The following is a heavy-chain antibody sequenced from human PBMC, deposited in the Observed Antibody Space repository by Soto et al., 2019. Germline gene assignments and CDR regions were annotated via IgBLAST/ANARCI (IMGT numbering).Heavy chain of an antibody. J-gene: IGHJ5*02. D-gene: IGHD3-22*01. CDR1: GGTFSSYA. Sequence: QVQLVQSGAEVKKPGSSVKVSCKASGGTFSSYAISWVRQAPGQGLEWMGGIIPIFGTANYAQKIQGRVTITADEYTSTAYMELSRLRSEDTAVYYCARVQRGYSYNWFDPWGQGTLVTVSS. CDR3: ARVQRGYSYNWFDP. V-gene: IGHV1-69*01. CDR2: IIPIFGTA.